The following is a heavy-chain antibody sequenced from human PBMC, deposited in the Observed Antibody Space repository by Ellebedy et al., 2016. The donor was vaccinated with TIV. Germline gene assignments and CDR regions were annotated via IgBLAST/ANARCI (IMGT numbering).Heavy chain of an antibody. Sequence: GGSLRLSXAASGFTFSSYSMNWVRQAPGKGLEWVSYISSSSSTIYYADSVKGRFTISRDNAKNSLYLQMNSLRTEDTALYYCAKDRDSSGWYYFDYWGQGTLVTVSS. V-gene: IGHV3-48*01. J-gene: IGHJ4*02. D-gene: IGHD6-19*01. CDR3: AKDRDSSGWYYFDY. CDR1: GFTFSSYS. CDR2: ISSSSSTI.